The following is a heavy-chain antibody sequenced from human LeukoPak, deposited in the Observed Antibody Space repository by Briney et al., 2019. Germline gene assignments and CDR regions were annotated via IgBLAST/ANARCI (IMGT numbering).Heavy chain of an antibody. CDR3: AREVGGTITYYFDY. D-gene: IGHD5-12*01. V-gene: IGHV1-69*01. CDR1: GGTFSSYA. Sequence: ASVKVSCKASGGTFSSYAISWVRPAPGQGVEWMGGIIPIFGTANYAQKFQGRVTITADESTSTAYMELRSLRSDDTAVYYCAREVGGTITYYFDYWGQGTLVTVSS. CDR2: IIPIFGTA. J-gene: IGHJ4*02.